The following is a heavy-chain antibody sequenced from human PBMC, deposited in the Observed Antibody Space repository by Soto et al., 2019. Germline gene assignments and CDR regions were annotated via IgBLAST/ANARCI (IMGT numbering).Heavy chain of an antibody. J-gene: IGHJ3*02. Sequence: GGSLRLACAASGFTFSSYWMSWVRQAPGKGLEWVANIKQDGSEKWYVDSVKGRFTISRDNAKKSLYLQMNSLRVEDTAVYFCARGDYHDSSGPFSDAFDIWGQGTMVTVSS. CDR1: GFTFSSYW. V-gene: IGHV3-7*04. CDR3: ARGDYHDSSGPFSDAFDI. D-gene: IGHD3-22*01. CDR2: IKQDGSEK.